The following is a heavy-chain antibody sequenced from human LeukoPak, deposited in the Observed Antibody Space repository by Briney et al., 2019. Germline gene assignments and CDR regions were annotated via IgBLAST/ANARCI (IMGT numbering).Heavy chain of an antibody. CDR3: ARGLSSSWTDY. D-gene: IGHD6-13*01. CDR1: GGSFSGYY. V-gene: IGHV4-34*01. J-gene: IGHJ4*02. Sequence: PSETLSLTCAVYGGSFSGYYWSWLRQPPGKGLEWIGEINRSGSTNYNPSLKSRVTISVDTSKNQFSLKLSSVTAADTAVYYCARGLSSSWTDYWGQGTLVTVSS. CDR2: INRSGST.